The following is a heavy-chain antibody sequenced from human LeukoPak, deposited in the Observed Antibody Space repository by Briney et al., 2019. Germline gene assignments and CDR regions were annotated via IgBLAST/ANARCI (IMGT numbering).Heavy chain of an antibody. CDR1: GFTFSSYA. CDR2: ISGSGGST. Sequence: GGSLRLSCVASGFTFSSYAMSWVRQVPGKGLEWVSAISGSGGSTYYADSVKGRFTISRDNSKNTPYLQMNSLRAEDTAVYYCAKAIVPAAMCFDYWGQGTLVTVSS. D-gene: IGHD2-2*01. V-gene: IGHV3-23*01. CDR3: AKAIVPAAMCFDY. J-gene: IGHJ4*02.